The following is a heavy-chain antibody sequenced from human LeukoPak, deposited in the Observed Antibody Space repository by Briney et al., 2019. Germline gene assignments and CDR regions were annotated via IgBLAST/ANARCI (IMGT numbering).Heavy chain of an antibody. CDR2: IYYSGRT. J-gene: IGHJ3*02. Sequence: SETLSLTCTVSGGSISIYYWSWIRQPPGEGLEWIGYIYYSGRTNYNPSLKSRVTISVDTSKNQLSSKLRSVSAGDTAMFYGERTASYCAYGVCRLDAFDIWGQGTMVTVSS. D-gene: IGHD2-8*01. CDR3: ERTASYCAYGVCRLDAFDI. CDR1: GGSISIYY. V-gene: IGHV4-59*01.